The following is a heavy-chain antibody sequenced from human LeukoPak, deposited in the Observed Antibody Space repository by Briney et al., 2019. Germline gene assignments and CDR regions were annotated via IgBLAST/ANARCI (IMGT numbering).Heavy chain of an antibody. D-gene: IGHD3-16*01. CDR3: AREKQGTGGMDV. V-gene: IGHV1-46*01. J-gene: IGHJ6*02. Sequence: ASVKVSCKASGYTFTSYGISWARQAPGQGLEWMGVINPRGDSTDYAQKFQGRVTVTMNTSTSIVYMELSSLRSEDTAVYYCAREKQGTGGMDVWGQGAKVIVSS. CDR1: GYTFTSYG. CDR2: INPRGDST.